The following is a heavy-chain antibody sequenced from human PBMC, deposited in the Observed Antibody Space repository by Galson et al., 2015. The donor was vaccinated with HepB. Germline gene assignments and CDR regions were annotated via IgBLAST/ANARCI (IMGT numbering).Heavy chain of an antibody. CDR2: IIPILGIA. D-gene: IGHD6-19*01. V-gene: IGHV1-69*04. CDR3: ARDGISGWYLDY. J-gene: IGHJ4*02. Sequence: QSGAEVKKPGESLRISCKASGGTFSSYTISWVRQAPGQGLEWMGRIIPILGIANYAQKFQGRVAITADKSTSTAYMELSSLRSEDTAVYYCARDGISGWYLDYWGQGTLVTVSS. CDR1: GGTFSSYT.